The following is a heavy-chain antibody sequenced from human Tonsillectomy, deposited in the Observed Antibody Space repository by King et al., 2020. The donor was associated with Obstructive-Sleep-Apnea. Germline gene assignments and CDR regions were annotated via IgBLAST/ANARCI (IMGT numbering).Heavy chain of an antibody. D-gene: IGHD2-2*01. V-gene: IGHV2-26*01. CDR3: ARIVVVVPAARYYFDY. J-gene: IGHJ4*02. CDR2: IFSNDEK. Sequence: VTLKESGPVLVKPTETLTLTCTVSGFSLSNARMGVSWIRQPPGKALEWLAHIFSNDEKSYSTSLKSRLTIPKDTSKSQVVLTMTNMDPVDTATYYCARIVVVVPAARYYFDYWGQGTLVTVSS. CDR1: GFSLSNARMG.